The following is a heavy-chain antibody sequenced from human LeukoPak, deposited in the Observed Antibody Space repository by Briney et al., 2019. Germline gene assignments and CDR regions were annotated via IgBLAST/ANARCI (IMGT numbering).Heavy chain of an antibody. CDR3: ARAGITMVRGVIIHNWFDP. CDR1: GYTFTGYY. J-gene: IGHJ5*02. D-gene: IGHD3-10*01. Sequence: GASVKVSCKASGYTFTGYYMHWVRQAPGQGLEWMGWINPNSGGTNYAQKFQGRVTMTRDTSISTAYMELSRLRSDDTAVYYCARAGITMVRGVIIHNWFDPWGQGTLVTVSS. CDR2: INPNSGGT. V-gene: IGHV1-2*02.